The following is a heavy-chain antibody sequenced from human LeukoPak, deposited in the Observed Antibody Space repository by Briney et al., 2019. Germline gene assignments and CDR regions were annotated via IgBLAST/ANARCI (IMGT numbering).Heavy chain of an antibody. CDR3: AKDEDYHVSGKYYDALDI. D-gene: IGHD3-10*01. CDR2: FGGTGGSGGNT. V-gene: IGHV3-23*01. J-gene: IGHJ3*02. CDR1: GFTFSSYA. Sequence: PGGSLRLSCAASGFTFSSYAMSWVRQAPGKGLEWVSGFGGTGGSGGNTYYADSVKGRFTISRDNAKNTLYLQMNSLRVEDTAVYYCAKDEDYHVSGKYYDALDIWGQGTMVTVSS.